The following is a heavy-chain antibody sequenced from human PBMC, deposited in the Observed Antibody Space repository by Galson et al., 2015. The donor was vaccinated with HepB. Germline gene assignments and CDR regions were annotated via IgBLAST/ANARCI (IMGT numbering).Heavy chain of an antibody. V-gene: IGHV6-1*01. CDR2: TYYRSKWYN. CDR3: ARNYYVSGVGHGMDV. Sequence: CAISGDSVSSNSAAWNWIRQSPSRGLEWLGRTYYRSKWYNDYAVSVKSRITINPDTSKNQFSLQLNSVTPEDTAVYYCARNYYVSGVGHGMDVWGQGTTVTVSS. D-gene: IGHD3-10*02. J-gene: IGHJ6*02. CDR1: GDSVSSNSAA.